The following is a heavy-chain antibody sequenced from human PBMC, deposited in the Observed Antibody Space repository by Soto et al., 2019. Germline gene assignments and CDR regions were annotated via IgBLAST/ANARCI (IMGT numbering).Heavy chain of an antibody. V-gene: IGHV3-13*01. CDR2: IGSAGDT. J-gene: IGHJ2*01. D-gene: IGHD5-12*01. Sequence: EVQLVESGGGLVQPGGSLRLSCVASGFTFSDYDMHWVRQAPGKGLEWVSFIGSAGDTDYPGSVKGRFTVSRENAGDTLSLHMNSLRAEDTAVYYCARGATVTTYWYFDLWGRGTLVTVSS. CDR3: ARGATVTTYWYFDL. CDR1: GFTFSDYD.